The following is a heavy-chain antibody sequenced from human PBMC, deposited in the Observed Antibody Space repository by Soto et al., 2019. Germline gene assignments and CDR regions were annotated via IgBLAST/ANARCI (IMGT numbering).Heavy chain of an antibody. V-gene: IGHV3-23*01. CDR3: AKDPSPYMIVVVTSLRWFDP. CDR2: ISGSGGST. J-gene: IGHJ5*02. Sequence: GGSLRLSCAASGFTFSSYAMSWVRQAPGKGLELVSAISGSGGSTYYADSVKGRLTISRDNSKNTLYLQMNSLRAEDTAVYYFAKDPSPYMIVVVTSLRWFDPWGQGTLVTVSS. CDR1: GFTFSSYA. D-gene: IGHD3-22*01.